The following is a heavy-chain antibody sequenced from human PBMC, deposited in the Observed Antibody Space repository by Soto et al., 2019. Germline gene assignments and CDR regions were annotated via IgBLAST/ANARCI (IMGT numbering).Heavy chain of an antibody. V-gene: IGHV4-30-2*01. CDR3: ARNPRP. CDR1: GGSISSGGYS. J-gene: IGHJ5*02. Sequence: SETLSLTCAVSGGSISSGGYSWSWIRQPPGKGLEWIGYIYHSGSTYYNPSLKSRVTISVDRSKNQFSLKLSSVTAADTAVYYCARNPRPWGQGTLVTVPQ. CDR2: IYHSGST.